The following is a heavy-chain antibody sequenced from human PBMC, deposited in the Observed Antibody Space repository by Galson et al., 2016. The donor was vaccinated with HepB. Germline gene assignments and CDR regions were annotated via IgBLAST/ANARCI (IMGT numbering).Heavy chain of an antibody. J-gene: IGHJ4*02. Sequence: LRLSCAASGFIFRQFAVHWVRQAPGKGLEWVAVISYDGTRKYYTDPVKGRFTVSRDDSKTTLYLQMNTLRPEDTAVYYCARAGLGTKASFDYWGRGTLVAVSS. V-gene: IGHV3-30-3*01. CDR1: GFIFRQFA. D-gene: IGHD1/OR15-1a*01. CDR2: ISYDGTRK. CDR3: ARAGLGTKASFDY.